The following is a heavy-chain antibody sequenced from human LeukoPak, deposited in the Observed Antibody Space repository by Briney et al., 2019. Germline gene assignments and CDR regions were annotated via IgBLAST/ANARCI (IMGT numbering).Heavy chain of an antibody. V-gene: IGHV3-9*01. CDR1: GFTFDNYA. Sequence: GGSLRLSCAASGFTFDNYAMRWVRQAPGKGLEWVSGISWNSGNIGYADSVKGRFTISRDNAKNSLYLQMNSLRAEDTALYYCAKDRRGGYSYGYDYWGQGTLVTVSS. CDR3: AKDRRGGYSYGYDY. D-gene: IGHD5-18*01. CDR2: ISWNSGNI. J-gene: IGHJ4*02.